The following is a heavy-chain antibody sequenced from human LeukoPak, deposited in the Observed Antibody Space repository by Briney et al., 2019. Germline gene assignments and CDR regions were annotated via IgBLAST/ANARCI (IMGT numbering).Heavy chain of an antibody. J-gene: IGHJ3*02. CDR1: GCTFSDYY. CDR2: ISSSSSYT. CDR3: ARDGHYDILTGYLGAFDI. V-gene: IGHV3-11*05. D-gene: IGHD3-9*01. Sequence: GGSLRLSCAASGCTFSDYYMSWIRQAPGKGLEWVSYISSSSSYTNYADSVKGRFTISRDNAKNSLYLQMNSLRAEDTAVYYCARDGHYDILTGYLGAFDIWGQGTMVTVSS.